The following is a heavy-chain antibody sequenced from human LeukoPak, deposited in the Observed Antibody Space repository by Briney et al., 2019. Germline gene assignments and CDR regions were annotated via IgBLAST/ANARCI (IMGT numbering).Heavy chain of an antibody. CDR1: GFTFSSYS. J-gene: IGHJ4*02. Sequence: GGSLRLSCAASGFTFSSYSMSWVRQAPGKGLEWVSSITSTSDYIYYADSVKGRFTISRDNARNSLYLQMNSLRPEDTAVYYCARDGGSSSQSYWGQGTLVTVSS. CDR3: ARDGGSSSQSY. D-gene: IGHD6-6*01. CDR2: ITSTSDYI. V-gene: IGHV3-21*06.